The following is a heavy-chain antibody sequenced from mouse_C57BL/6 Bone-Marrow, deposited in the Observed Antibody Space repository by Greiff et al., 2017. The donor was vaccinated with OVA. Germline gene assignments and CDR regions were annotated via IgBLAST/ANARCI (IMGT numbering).Heavy chain of an antibody. CDR3: AGGYLPYYYAMDY. Sequence: QVQLQQPGAELVMPGASVKLSCKASGYTFTSYWMHWVKQRPGPGLEWIGEIDPSDSYTNYNQKFKGKSTLTVDKSTSTAYMQLSSLTSEDSAVYYCAGGYLPYYYAMDYWGQGTSVTVSS. D-gene: IGHD2-3*01. J-gene: IGHJ4*01. CDR2: IDPSDSYT. V-gene: IGHV1-69*01. CDR1: GYTFTSYW.